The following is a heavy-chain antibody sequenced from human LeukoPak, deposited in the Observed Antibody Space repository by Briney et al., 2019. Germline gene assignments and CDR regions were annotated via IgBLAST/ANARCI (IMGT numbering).Heavy chain of an antibody. J-gene: IGHJ3*02. D-gene: IGHD2-21*02. CDR2: ITSSGRST. CDR1: GFTFSDYN. V-gene: IGHV3-11*04. Sequence: GGSLILSCAASGFTFSDYNMTWIRQAPGKGLEWEWVAYITSSGRSTLYADSVKGRFTISRDNAKNSLYLQMNSLRPEDTAVYYCARVLRSVLTGTDAFDIWGQGTRVTVSS. CDR3: ARVLRSVLTGTDAFDI.